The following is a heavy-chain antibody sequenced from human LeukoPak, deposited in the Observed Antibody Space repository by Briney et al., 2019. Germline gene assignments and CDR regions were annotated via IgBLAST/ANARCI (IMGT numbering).Heavy chain of an antibody. CDR2: IHADSGNT. Sequence: ASVKVSCKNSGYTFTTCAVHWVRQAPGQRLEWMGWIHADSGNTKYSQKLQGRVAIARDTSASTIYMELTSLRIEDTAVYFCTIGLAGDWDAFDIWGLGTMVTVSS. V-gene: IGHV1-3*01. D-gene: IGHD6-19*01. CDR3: TIGLAGDWDAFDI. CDR1: GYTFTTCA. J-gene: IGHJ3*02.